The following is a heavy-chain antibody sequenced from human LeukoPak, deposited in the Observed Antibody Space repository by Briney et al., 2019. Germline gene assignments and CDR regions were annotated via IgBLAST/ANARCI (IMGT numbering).Heavy chain of an antibody. J-gene: IGHJ4*02. D-gene: IGHD3-10*01. CDR1: GFTVNNNY. CDR2: IYSGGST. CDR3: AKHNYGSGRGFGY. V-gene: IGHV3-66*01. Sequence: GGSLRLSCAASGFTVNNNYMSWVRQAPGKGLEWVSVIYSGGSTYYADSVKGRFTISRDNSKNTLYLQMNSLRAEDTAVYYCAKHNYGSGRGFGYWGQGTLVTVSS.